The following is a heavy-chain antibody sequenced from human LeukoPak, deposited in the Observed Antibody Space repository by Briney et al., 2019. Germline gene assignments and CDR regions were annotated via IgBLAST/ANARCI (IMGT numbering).Heavy chain of an antibody. J-gene: IGHJ4*02. V-gene: IGHV3-7*01. CDR1: GFSFSDYW. Sequence: VGSLRLSCAASGFSFSDYWMTWVRQAPGKGLEWVAHITQDGSEKYYVDSIKGRFTISRDNAKNLVYLQMNSLRADDTAVYYCARGWNYAFRFDYWGQGTLVTVSS. D-gene: IGHD3-3*01. CDR2: ITQDGSEK. CDR3: ARGWNYAFRFDY.